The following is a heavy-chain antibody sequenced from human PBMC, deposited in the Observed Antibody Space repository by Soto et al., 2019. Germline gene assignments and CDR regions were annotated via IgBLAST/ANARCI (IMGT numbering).Heavy chain of an antibody. Sequence: QVKLLESGGGLVQPGTSLRLSCVGSGFTFRSYVIHWVRQAPGTGLEWVALTSYAGSNTFYVDSVNGRFTISRDNSRNTVALQMASLRLEDTVLYYCTRWGSPGVSDLWGQGTLVSFSS. J-gene: IGHJ5*02. CDR3: TRWGSPGVSDL. CDR2: TSYAGSNT. D-gene: IGHD3-16*01. V-gene: IGHV3-33*05. CDR1: GFTFRSYV.